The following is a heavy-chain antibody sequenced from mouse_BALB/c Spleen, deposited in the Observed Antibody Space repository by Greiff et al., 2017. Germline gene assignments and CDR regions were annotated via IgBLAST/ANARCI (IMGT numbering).Heavy chain of an antibody. V-gene: IGHV5-6-3*01. CDR3: ARDGGGTAYFDY. CDR1: GFTFSSYG. Sequence: EVKLVESGGGLVQPGGSLKLSCAASGFTFSSYGMSWVRQTPDKRLELVATINSNGGSTYYPDSVKGRFTISRDNAKNTLYLQMSSLKSEDTAMYYCARDGGGTAYFDYWGQGTTLTVSS. J-gene: IGHJ2*01. D-gene: IGHD4-1*01. CDR2: INSNGGST.